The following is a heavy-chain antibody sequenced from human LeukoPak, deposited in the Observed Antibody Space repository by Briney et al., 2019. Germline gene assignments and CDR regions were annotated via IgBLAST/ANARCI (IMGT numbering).Heavy chain of an antibody. D-gene: IGHD6-13*01. J-gene: IGHJ4*02. Sequence: GGTLRLSCAASGFTFRSYGMSWVRQAPGKGLEWVSAISGSGGSTYYADSVKGRFTISRDNSKNTLYLQMNSLRAEDTAVYYCAKSFGPVIAAAGTGADWGQGTLVTVSS. V-gene: IGHV3-23*01. CDR2: ISGSGGST. CDR3: AKSFGPVIAAAGTGAD. CDR1: GFTFRSYG.